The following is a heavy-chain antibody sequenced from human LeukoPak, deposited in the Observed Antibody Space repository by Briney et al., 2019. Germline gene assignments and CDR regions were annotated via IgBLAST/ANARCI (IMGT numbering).Heavy chain of an antibody. CDR3: ARDRGTWNDDGFDY. CDR1: GGSVSDYY. Sequence: SETLSLTCTISGGSVSDYYWSWIRQPAGKGLEWIGRIYTSESTNYNPSLKSRVTISVDTSRNQFSLKLSSVTAADTAVYYCARDRGTWNDDGFDYWGQGTLVTVSS. CDR2: IYTSEST. V-gene: IGHV4-4*07. J-gene: IGHJ4*02. D-gene: IGHD1-1*01.